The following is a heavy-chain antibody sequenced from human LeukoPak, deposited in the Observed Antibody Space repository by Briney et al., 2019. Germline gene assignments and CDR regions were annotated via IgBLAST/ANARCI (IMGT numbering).Heavy chain of an antibody. Sequence: SETLSLTCTVSGGSISSGGYYWSWIRQHPGKGLEWTGYIYYSGSTYYNPSLKSRVTISVDTSKNQFSLKLSSVTAADTAVYYCAREGYYDSSGYYYENGAFDIWGQGTMVTVSS. CDR3: AREGYYDSSGYYYENGAFDI. V-gene: IGHV4-31*03. J-gene: IGHJ3*02. CDR2: IYYSGST. D-gene: IGHD3-22*01. CDR1: GGSISSGGYY.